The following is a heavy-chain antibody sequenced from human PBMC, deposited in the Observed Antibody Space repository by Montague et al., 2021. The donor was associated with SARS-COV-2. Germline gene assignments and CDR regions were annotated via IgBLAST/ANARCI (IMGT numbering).Heavy chain of an antibody. CDR1: GDSITSGSYD. D-gene: IGHD1-26*01. V-gene: IGHV4-61*02. Sequence: TLSLTCTVAGDSITSGSYDWNWVRQPAGKGLEWVGRSYTSGSIDYNPSLKSRLTISVDTSKNQFSLKLSSVTAADTAVYFCAREWGSYSGRFDYWGQGALVTVSS. CDR2: SYTSGSI. J-gene: IGHJ4*02. CDR3: AREWGSYSGRFDY.